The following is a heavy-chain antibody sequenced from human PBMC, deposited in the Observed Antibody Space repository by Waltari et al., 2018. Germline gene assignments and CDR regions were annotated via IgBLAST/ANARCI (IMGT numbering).Heavy chain of an antibody. J-gene: IGHJ4*02. CDR1: GSTCTRYD. V-gene: IGHV1-8*01. Sequence: QVQLVQSGAEVKKPGAAVKVSCKADGSTCTRYDSNWGRQATGQGLEWMGWMNPNSGNTGYAQKFQGRFTMTRTTSISTAYMELSSLRSEDTAVYYCARGRKWNYGFDYWGQGTLVTVSS. CDR3: ARGRKWNYGFDY. D-gene: IGHD1-7*01. CDR2: MNPNSGNT.